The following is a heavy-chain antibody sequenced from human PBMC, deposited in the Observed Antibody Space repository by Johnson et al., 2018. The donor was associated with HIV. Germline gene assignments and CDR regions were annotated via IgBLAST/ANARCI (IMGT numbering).Heavy chain of an antibody. D-gene: IGHD1-7*01. CDR3: ARWNFAFDV. CDR2: VYSGGYT. CDR1: EFNVSSNY. J-gene: IGHJ3*01. V-gene: IGHV3-66*01. Sequence: MLLVESGGGLVQPGGSLRLSCAASEFNVSSNYMNWVRQAPGRGLEWVSVVYSGGYTYYADSVKGRFTISRDTSKNTLYLQMNNLRAEDTGLYYCARWNFAFDVWDQGTMVTVSS.